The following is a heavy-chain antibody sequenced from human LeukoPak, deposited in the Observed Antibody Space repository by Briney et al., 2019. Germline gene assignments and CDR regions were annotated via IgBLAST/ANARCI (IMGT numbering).Heavy chain of an antibody. CDR2: ISYDGSNK. Sequence: GRSPRLSCAASGFTFSSYAMHWVRQAPGKGLEWVAVISYDGSNKYYADSVKGRFTISRDNSKNTLYLQMNSLRAEDTAVYYCARPLAVYWGQGTLVTVSS. CDR1: GFTFSSYA. CDR3: ARPLAVY. V-gene: IGHV3-30*04. J-gene: IGHJ4*02.